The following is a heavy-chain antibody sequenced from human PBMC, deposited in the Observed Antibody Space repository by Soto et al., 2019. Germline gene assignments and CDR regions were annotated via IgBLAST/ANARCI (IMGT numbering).Heavy chain of an antibody. V-gene: IGHV3-23*01. CDR1: GFTFGSYA. D-gene: IGHD6-6*01. Sequence: EVQLLESGGGLVQPGGSLRLSCVVSGFTFGSYAMSWVRQAPEKGPEWVAILGGNGFTTYYADSVKGRFTISGDKSKSTLFLQMNILRADDTGVYYCAKALRPSSNFFYYMDVWGRGTSVTVSS. CDR2: LGGNGFTT. J-gene: IGHJ6*03. CDR3: AKALRPSSNFFYYMDV.